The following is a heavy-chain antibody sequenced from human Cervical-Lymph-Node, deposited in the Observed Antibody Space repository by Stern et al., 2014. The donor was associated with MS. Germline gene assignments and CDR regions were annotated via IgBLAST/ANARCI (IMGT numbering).Heavy chain of an antibody. J-gene: IGHJ4*02. Sequence: LQLVESGGGVVQPGSSLRLSCSASGFTFNTYAMQWVRQAPGKGLEWVAVITNDGTNRYYADSVKGRFTITRDNSKNTLYLQMDSLRTEDTAVYYCAAVTNYPRPLDFWGQGTLVTVSS. CDR1: GFTFNTYA. D-gene: IGHD5-24*01. CDR3: AAVTNYPRPLDF. CDR2: ITNDGTNR. V-gene: IGHV3-30*04.